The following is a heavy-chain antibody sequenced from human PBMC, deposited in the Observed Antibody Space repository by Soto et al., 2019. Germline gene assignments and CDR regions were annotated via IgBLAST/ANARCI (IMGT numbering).Heavy chain of an antibody. CDR1: GGTFSSYA. D-gene: IGHD2-2*01. CDR3: ARGGDIVVVPAALGGYYYHYYGMDV. V-gene: IGHV1-69*13. J-gene: IGHJ6*02. Sequence: GASVKVSCKASGGTFSSYAISWVRQAPGQGLEWMGGIIPIFGTANYAQKFQGRVTITADESTSTAYMELSSLRSEDTAVYYCARGGDIVVVPAALGGYYYHYYGMDVWGQGTTVTVSS. CDR2: IIPIFGTA.